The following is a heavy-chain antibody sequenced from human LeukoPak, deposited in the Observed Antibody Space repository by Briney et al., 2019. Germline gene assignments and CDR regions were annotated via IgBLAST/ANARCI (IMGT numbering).Heavy chain of an antibody. Sequence: SETLSLTCTVSGGSISSYYWSWIRQPPGKGLEWIGYIYYSGSTNYNPSLKSRVTISVDTSKNQFSLKLSSVTAADTAVYYCARAGRYDILTGCAPYYYGMDVWGQGTTVTVSS. J-gene: IGHJ6*02. CDR2: IYYSGST. CDR1: GGSISSYY. CDR3: ARAGRYDILTGCAPYYYGMDV. D-gene: IGHD3-9*01. V-gene: IGHV4-59*01.